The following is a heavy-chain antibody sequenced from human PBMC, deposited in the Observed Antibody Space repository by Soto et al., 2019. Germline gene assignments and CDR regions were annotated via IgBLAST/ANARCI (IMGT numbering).Heavy chain of an antibody. CDR3: AREGLNVVGPDAYYFDY. V-gene: IGHV3-30*03. Sequence: QVRLVESGGGVVQPGRSLRLSCAASGFIFSTYGMHWVPQAPGKGLQWVAVVSDDGYTTYYAESVKGRFTVSRDSSKNTLYLPRSNLRIEDPAVYYCAREGLNVVGPDAYYFDYWGQGKVVTVSS. D-gene: IGHD2-2*01. CDR1: GFIFSTYG. CDR2: VSDDGYTT. J-gene: IGHJ4*02.